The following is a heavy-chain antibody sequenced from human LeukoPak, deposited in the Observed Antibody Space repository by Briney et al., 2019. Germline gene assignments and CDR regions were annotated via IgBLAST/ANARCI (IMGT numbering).Heavy chain of an antibody. CDR1: GYSFTIYW. V-gene: IGHV5-51*01. J-gene: IGHJ4*02. Sequence: MPGESLKISCKGSGYSFTIYWIGWVRQIPGKGLEWMGMIYPGDSDTRYSPSFQGQVTNSAGRSINTAYLQWSSLKASDTAIYYCARRLKNSNGWTFDYWGQGTLVTVSS. D-gene: IGHD6-19*01. CDR3: ARRLKNSNGWTFDY. CDR2: IYPGDSDT.